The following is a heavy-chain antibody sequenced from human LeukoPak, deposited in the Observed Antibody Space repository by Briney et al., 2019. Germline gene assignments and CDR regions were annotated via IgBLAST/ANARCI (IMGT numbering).Heavy chain of an antibody. CDR3: AKDQAVAGKGWYLDY. D-gene: IGHD6-19*01. J-gene: IGHJ4*02. CDR2: ISGSGGST. CDR1: GFTFSSYA. Sequence: GGSLRRSCAASGFTFSSYAMSWVRQAPGKGLEWVSAISGSGGSTYYADSVKGRFTISRDNSKNTLYLQMNSLRAEDTAVYYCAKDQAVAGKGWYLDYWGQGTLVTVSS. V-gene: IGHV3-23*01.